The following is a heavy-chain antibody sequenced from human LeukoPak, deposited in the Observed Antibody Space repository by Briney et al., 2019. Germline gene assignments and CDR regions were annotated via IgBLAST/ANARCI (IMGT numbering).Heavy chain of an antibody. CDR1: GDSISSSNW. CDR3: ARGYCSGGSCYHFDAFDI. V-gene: IGHV4-4*02. J-gene: IGHJ3*02. CDR2: IYHSGST. D-gene: IGHD2-15*01. Sequence: SETLSLTCAVSGDSISSSNWWGWVRQPPGKGLECTGEIYHSGSTNYNPSLKSGVTISVDTSKNQYSLKLSSVTAADTAVYYCARGYCSGGSCYHFDAFDIWGQGTMVTVSS.